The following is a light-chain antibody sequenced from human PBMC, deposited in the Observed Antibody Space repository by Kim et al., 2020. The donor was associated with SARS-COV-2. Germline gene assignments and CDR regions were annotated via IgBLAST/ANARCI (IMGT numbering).Light chain of an antibody. CDR1: QDINNY. Sequence: DIQMTQSPSSLSASVGDRVTITCQTSQDINNYLNWYQQKPGKAPKLLIYDASNLETGVPSRFSGSGSGTHFTFSISSLQPGDIATYFCQQYYHLPLTFGGGTKVDIK. CDR2: DAS. J-gene: IGKJ4*01. CDR3: QQYYHLPLT. V-gene: IGKV1-33*01.